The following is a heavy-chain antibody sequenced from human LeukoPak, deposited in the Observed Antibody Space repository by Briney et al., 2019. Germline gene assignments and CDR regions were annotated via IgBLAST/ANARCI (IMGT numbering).Heavy chain of an antibody. CDR3: ARDGDIVATIRVLDY. CDR2: ISSSGSTI. D-gene: IGHD5-12*01. CDR1: GFTFSSYA. J-gene: IGHJ4*02. V-gene: IGHV3-48*03. Sequence: PGGSLRLSCAASGFTFSSYAMHWVRQAPGKGLEWVSYISSSGSTIYYADSVKGRFTISRDNAKNSLYLQMNSLRAEDTAVYYCARDGDIVATIRVLDYWGQGTLVTVSS.